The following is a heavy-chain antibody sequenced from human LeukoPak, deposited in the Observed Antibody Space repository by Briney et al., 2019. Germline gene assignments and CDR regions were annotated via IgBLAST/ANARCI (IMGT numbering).Heavy chain of an antibody. D-gene: IGHD6-19*01. CDR3: GRSCGAGPGAHFDV. J-gene: IGHJ4*02. V-gene: IGHV3-11*03. CDR1: GFSFSDEY. CDR2: ISASGSYT. Sequence: PGGSLRLSCAASGFSFSDEYMSWIRQAPGQGLEWISYISASGSYTNYADSVKGRFTISRDNAKNSLYLQMNSLRAEDTAVYYCGRSCGAGPGAHFDVWGQGTLVTVSS.